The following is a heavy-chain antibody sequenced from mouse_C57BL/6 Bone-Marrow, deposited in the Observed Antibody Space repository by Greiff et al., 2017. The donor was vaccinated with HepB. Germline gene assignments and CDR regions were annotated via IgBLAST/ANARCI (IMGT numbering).Heavy chain of an antibody. D-gene: IGHD2-4*01. J-gene: IGHJ3*01. Sequence: EVQLQQSGPELVKPGASVKISCKASGYTFTDYYMNWVKQSHGKSLEWIGDINPNNGGTSYNQKFKGKATLTVDKSSSTAYMEHRSLTSEDSAVYYCARGARYEYDLAYWGQGTLVTVSA. CDR3: ARGARYEYDLAY. CDR1: GYTFTDYY. V-gene: IGHV1-26*01. CDR2: INPNNGGT.